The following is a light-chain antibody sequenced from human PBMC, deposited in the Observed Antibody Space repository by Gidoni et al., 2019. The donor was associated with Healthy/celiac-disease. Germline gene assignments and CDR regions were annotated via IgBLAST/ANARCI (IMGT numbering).Light chain of an antibody. CDR3: QQYGSSPIT. Sequence: EIVLTQSPGTLSLSPGERATLACRASQSVSSSYLAWYQQKPGQAPRLLIYGASSRATGIPDRFSGSGSGTDFTLTISRLEPEEFAVYYCQQYGSSPITFXQXTRLXIK. V-gene: IGKV3-20*01. CDR2: GAS. CDR1: QSVSSSY. J-gene: IGKJ5*01.